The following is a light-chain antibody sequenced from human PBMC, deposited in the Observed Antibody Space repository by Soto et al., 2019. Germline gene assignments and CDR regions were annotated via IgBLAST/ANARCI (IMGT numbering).Light chain of an antibody. CDR2: DVT. J-gene: IGLJ1*01. Sequence: QSVLTQPRSVSGSPGQPVTISCTGTSSDVGGYNYVSWYQQHPGKAPKLMIYDVTTRPSGVPDRFSGSKSGNTASLTISGLQAEDEADYYCSSYTSSSTPYVFGTGTKVTV. CDR1: SSDVGGYNY. CDR3: SSYTSSSTPYV. V-gene: IGLV2-11*01.